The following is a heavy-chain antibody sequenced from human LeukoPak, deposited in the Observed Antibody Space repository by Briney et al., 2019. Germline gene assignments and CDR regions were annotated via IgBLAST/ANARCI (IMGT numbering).Heavy chain of an antibody. CDR1: VGSIRSYY. CDR2: IYTSGRT. V-gene: IGHV4-4*07. CDR3: ARGAFDI. J-gene: IGHJ3*02. Sequence: LPETLSLTSTVPVGSIRSYYWCWIRPPPRRGLEGIGRIYTSGRTNYNAALKSRVTMSVDKSKRQFSLKLSSDSAANTAVEFCARGAFDIWGQGTMVTVSS.